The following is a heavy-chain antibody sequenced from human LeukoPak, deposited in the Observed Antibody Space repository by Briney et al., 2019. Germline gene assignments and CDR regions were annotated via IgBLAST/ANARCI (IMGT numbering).Heavy chain of an antibody. CDR3: TRLGEWWLAPAS. CDR2: ISYDGSNE. J-gene: IGHJ5*02. Sequence: PGGFLRLSCAASGFTFSSYVMHWVRQAPGKGLEWVAIISYDGSNEYYADSVKGRFTISRDNSKNTLYLQMNSLRAADTAVYYCTRLGEWWLAPASWGQGTLVTVSS. V-gene: IGHV3-30*04. D-gene: IGHD2-15*01. CDR1: GFTFSSYV.